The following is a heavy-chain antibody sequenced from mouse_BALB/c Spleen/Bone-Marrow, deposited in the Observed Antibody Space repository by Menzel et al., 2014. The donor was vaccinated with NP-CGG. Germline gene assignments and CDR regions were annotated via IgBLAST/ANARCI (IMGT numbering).Heavy chain of an antibody. D-gene: IGHD1-2*01. CDR3: TRLTYYGLSDY. CDR2: INPESSTI. J-gene: IGHJ2*01. Sequence: EVQRVESGGGLVQPGGSLKLSCTASGFDFSRYWMSWVRQAPGKGLQWIGEINPESSTINYTPSLKDKFIISRDNAKNTLYLQMSKMRSEDTALYYCTRLTYYGLSDYWGQGTTLTVSS. CDR1: GFDFSRYW. V-gene: IGHV4-1*02.